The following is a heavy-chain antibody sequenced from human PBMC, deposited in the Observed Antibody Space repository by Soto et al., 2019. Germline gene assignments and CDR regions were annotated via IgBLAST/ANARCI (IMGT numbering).Heavy chain of an antibody. Sequence: PGGSLRLSCAASGFTFSSYSMNWVRQAPGKGLEWVSSISSSSSYIYYADSVKGRFTISRDNAKNSLYLQMNSLRAEDTAVYYCARVTGFWSGYSVPRGWFDPWGQGTLVTVSS. D-gene: IGHD3-3*01. CDR3: ARVTGFWSGYSVPRGWFDP. V-gene: IGHV3-21*01. J-gene: IGHJ5*02. CDR1: GFTFSSYS. CDR2: ISSSSSYI.